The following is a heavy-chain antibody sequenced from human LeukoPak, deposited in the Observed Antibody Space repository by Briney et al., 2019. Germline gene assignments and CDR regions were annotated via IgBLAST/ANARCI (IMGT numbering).Heavy chain of an antibody. CDR2: ISSSSSTI. V-gene: IGHV3-48*04. CDR3: ARAGTQLVPYFDY. J-gene: IGHJ4*02. Sequence: GGSLRLSCAASGFTFSSYSMNWVRQAPGKGLEWVSYISSSSSTIYYADSVKGRFTISRDNAKNSLYLQMNSLRAEDTAVYYCARAGTQLVPYFDYWGQGTLVTVSS. D-gene: IGHD6-13*01. CDR1: GFTFSSYS.